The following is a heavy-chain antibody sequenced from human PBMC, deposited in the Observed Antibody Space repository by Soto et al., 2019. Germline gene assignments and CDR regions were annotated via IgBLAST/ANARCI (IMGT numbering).Heavy chain of an antibody. CDR2: IYYIGTT. J-gene: IGHJ6*02. D-gene: IGHD3-16*01. Sequence: QVQLQESGPGLVKPSQTLSLTCTVSGGSISSGGYYWSWIRQHPGKGLEWIGYIYYIGTTYYNPDLNRQVTLSVDTSKNQFSQKLSSVTAANTAVYYCAREPRMGVYGMDVWGQGTTVTVSS. V-gene: IGHV4-31*01. CDR3: AREPRMGVYGMDV. CDR1: GGSISSGGYY.